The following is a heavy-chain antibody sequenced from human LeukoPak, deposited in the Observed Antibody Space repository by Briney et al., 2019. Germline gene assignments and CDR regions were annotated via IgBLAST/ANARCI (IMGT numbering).Heavy chain of an antibody. Sequence: SETLSLTCTVSGGSISSYYWSWIRQPPGKGLEWIGYIYYSGSTNYNPSLKSRVTISVDTSKNQFSLKLSSVTAADTAVYYCARGFAYCGGDCYSWGQGTLVTVST. D-gene: IGHD2-21*02. CDR2: IYYSGST. V-gene: IGHV4-59*01. CDR1: GGSISSYY. J-gene: IGHJ4*02. CDR3: ARGFAYCGGDCYS.